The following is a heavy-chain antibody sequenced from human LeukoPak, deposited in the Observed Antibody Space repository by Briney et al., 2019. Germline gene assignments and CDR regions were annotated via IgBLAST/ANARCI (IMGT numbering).Heavy chain of an antibody. D-gene: IGHD3-22*01. J-gene: IGHJ4*02. V-gene: IGHV3-66*01. CDR1: GFSVSSNY. CDR2: IYSGGST. CDR3: AGNKPYFNDSSGYYGSHY. Sequence: GGSLRLSCAASGFSVSSNYVGWVRQAPGKGLEWVSVIYSGGSTSYADSVKSRFTISRDNAENTPYHQLHSLRAADTAMYYCAGNKPYFNDSSGYYGSHYWGQGTLVTVSS.